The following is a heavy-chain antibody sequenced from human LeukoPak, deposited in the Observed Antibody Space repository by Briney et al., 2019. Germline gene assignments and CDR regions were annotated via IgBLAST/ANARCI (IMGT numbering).Heavy chain of an antibody. Sequence: ASVTVSFMASGYTYIAHQIHWVRQAPGQRRGWMGWIVPDGRDTKYAEKFQGRMTLTVDTSITTAYMELHSLTSDDTAVYYCSGRYGPGPVWGQGTLITASS. J-gene: IGHJ4*02. CDR2: IVPDGRDT. CDR3: SGRYGPGPV. D-gene: IGHD3-10*01. V-gene: IGHV1-2*02. CDR1: GYTYIAHQ.